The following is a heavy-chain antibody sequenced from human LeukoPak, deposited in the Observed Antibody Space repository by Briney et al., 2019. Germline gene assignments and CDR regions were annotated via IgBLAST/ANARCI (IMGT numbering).Heavy chain of an antibody. Sequence: PSETLSLTCAVYGGSFSGYYWSWIRQPPGKGLEWIGEINHSGSTNYNPSLKSRVTISVDTSKNQFSLKLSSVTAADTAVYYCARGGMGYDFWSGLFDYWGQGTLVTVSS. V-gene: IGHV4-34*01. J-gene: IGHJ4*02. CDR2: INHSGST. CDR1: GGSFSGYY. D-gene: IGHD3-3*01. CDR3: ARGGMGYDFWSGLFDY.